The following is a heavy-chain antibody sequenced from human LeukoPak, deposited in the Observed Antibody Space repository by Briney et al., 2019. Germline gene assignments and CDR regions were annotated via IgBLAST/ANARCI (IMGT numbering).Heavy chain of an antibody. CDR2: ISGSGGRT. CDR3: AKTPGSGSSKDYFDY. D-gene: IGHD3-10*01. V-gene: IGHV3-23*01. CDR1: GFSFSSYA. Sequence: GGSLRLSCAASGFSFSSYAMSWVRQAPGKGLEWVSGISGSGGRTYYADSVKGRFTISRDNSKNTLYLQMNSLRAEDTAVYYCAKTPGSGSSKDYFDYWGQGTLVTVSS. J-gene: IGHJ4*02.